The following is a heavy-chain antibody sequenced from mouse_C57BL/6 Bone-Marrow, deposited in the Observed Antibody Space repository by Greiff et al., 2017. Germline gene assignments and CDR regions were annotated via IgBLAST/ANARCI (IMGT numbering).Heavy chain of an antibody. D-gene: IGHD2-4*01. CDR3: ARWGDEYDPWFAY. J-gene: IGHJ3*01. Sequence: VHLVESGAELARPGASVKLSCKASGYTFTSDGISWVKQRTGQGLEWIGEIYPRSGNTYYNGKFKGKATMTGDKSSSPAYMELRSLTSADSSVYVCARWGDEYDPWFAYWGQGTLVTVSA. CDR2: IYPRSGNT. V-gene: IGHV1-81*01. CDR1: GYTFTSDG.